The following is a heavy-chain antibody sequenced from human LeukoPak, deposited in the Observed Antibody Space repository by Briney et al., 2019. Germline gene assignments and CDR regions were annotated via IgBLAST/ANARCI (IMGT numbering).Heavy chain of an antibody. CDR2: INWNGGST. V-gene: IGHV3-20*04. Sequence: GGSLRLSCAASGFTFSRYGMSWVRQAPGKGLEWVSGINWNGGSTGYADSVKGRFTISRDNAKNSLYLQMNSLRAEDTALYYCARDQWRDGYNSITLGAFDIWGQGTMVTVSS. J-gene: IGHJ3*02. D-gene: IGHD5-24*01. CDR1: GFTFSRYG. CDR3: ARDQWRDGYNSITLGAFDI.